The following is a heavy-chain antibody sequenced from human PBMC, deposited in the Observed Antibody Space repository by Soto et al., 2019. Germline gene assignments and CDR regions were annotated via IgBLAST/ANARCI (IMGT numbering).Heavy chain of an antibody. V-gene: IGHV4-31*03. Sequence: SSETLSLTCTVSGGSISSGGYYWSWIRQHPGKGLEWIGYIYYSGSTYYNPSLKSRVTISVDTSKNQFSPKLSSVTAADTAVYYCARDAPSFYGSGRKTYYYYGMDVWGQGATVTVSS. CDR3: ARDAPSFYGSGRKTYYYYGMDV. CDR2: IYYSGST. D-gene: IGHD3-10*01. CDR1: GGSISSGGYY. J-gene: IGHJ6*02.